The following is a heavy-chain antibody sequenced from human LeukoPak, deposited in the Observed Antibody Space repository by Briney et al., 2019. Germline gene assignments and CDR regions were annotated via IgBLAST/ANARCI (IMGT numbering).Heavy chain of an antibody. CDR1: GFTFSSYG. V-gene: IGHV3-30*02. CDR2: IRYDGSNK. CDR3: AKDLKGIAAAGTDWFDP. J-gene: IGHJ5*02. Sequence: GGPLRLSCAASGFTFSSYGMHWVRQAPGKRLEWVAFIRYDGSNKYYADSVKGRFTISRHNSKNTLYLQMNSLRAEDTAVYYCAKDLKGIAAAGTDWFDPWGQGTLVTVSS. D-gene: IGHD6-13*01.